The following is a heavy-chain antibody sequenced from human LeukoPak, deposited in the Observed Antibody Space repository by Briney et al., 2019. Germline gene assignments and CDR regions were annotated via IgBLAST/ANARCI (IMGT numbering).Heavy chain of an antibody. CDR1: GGSFSGYY. V-gene: IGHV4-34*01. CDR3: ARAPGLHLEAYXAALTGXPFDY. J-gene: IGHJ4*02. Sequence: SETLSLTCAVYGGSFSGYYWSWIRQPPGKGLEWIGEINHSGSTNYNPSLKSRVTISVDTSKDQFSLKLSSVTAADTAVYYCARAPGLHLEAYXAALTGXPFDYWGQGXLVTV. D-gene: IGHD6-6*01. CDR2: INHSGST.